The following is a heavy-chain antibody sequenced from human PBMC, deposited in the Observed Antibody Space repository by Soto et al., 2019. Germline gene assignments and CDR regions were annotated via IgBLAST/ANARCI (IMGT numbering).Heavy chain of an antibody. J-gene: IGHJ4*02. CDR1: GFTVSSNY. CDR2: IYSGGST. D-gene: IGHD1-26*01. CDR3: ASQKWALPLWRVGGAFDY. Sequence: VGSLRLSCAASGFTVSSNYMSWVRQAPGKGLEWVSVIYSGGSTYYADSVKGRFTISRDNSKNTLYLQMNSLRAEDTAVYYCASQKWALPLWRVGGAFDYWGQGTLVTVSS. V-gene: IGHV3-53*01.